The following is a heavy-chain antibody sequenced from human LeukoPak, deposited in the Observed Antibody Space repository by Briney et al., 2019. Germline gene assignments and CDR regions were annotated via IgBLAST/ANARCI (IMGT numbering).Heavy chain of an antibody. CDR1: GGSISSGDYY. Sequence: PSETLSLTCTVSGGSISSGDYYWSWIRQPPGKGLEWIGYIYYSGSTYYNPSLKSRVTISVDTSKNQFSLKLSSVTAADTAVYYCARVGGAVAGTIDYWGQGTLVTVSS. CDR3: ARVGGAVAGTIDY. V-gene: IGHV4-30-4*08. D-gene: IGHD6-19*01. J-gene: IGHJ4*02. CDR2: IYYSGST.